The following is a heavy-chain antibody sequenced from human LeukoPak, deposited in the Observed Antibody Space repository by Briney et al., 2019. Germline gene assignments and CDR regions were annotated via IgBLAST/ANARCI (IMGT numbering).Heavy chain of an antibody. J-gene: IGHJ4*02. CDR2: IYHSGGT. CDR1: GGSISSSNW. Sequence: PSGTLSLTCAVSGGSISSSNWWSWVRQAPGKGLEWIGEIYHSGGTNYNPSLKSRVTISVDTSKNQFSLNLSSVTAADTAVYYCARGALAVTDFDYWGQGTLVTVSS. D-gene: IGHD4-11*01. V-gene: IGHV4-4*02. CDR3: ARGALAVTDFDY.